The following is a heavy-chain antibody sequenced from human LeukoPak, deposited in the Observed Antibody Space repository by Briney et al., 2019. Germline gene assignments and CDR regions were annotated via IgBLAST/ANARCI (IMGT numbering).Heavy chain of an antibody. CDR3: AAAPSLYYYMDV. D-gene: IGHD6-13*01. V-gene: IGHV4-31*03. CDR2: IYYSGST. Sequence: PSETLSLTCTVSGGSISSGGYYWSRIRQHPGKGLEWIGYIYYSGSTYYNPSLKSRVTISVDTSKNQFSLKLSSVTAADTAVYYCAAAPSLYYYMDVWGKGTTVTVSS. CDR1: GGSISSGGYY. J-gene: IGHJ6*03.